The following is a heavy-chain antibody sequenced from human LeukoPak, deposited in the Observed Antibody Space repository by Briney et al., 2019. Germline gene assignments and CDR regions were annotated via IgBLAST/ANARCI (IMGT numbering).Heavy chain of an antibody. J-gene: IGHJ4*02. CDR1: GFTFHDYA. Sequence: GSLRLSCAASGFTFHDYAMHWVRQAPGKVLEWVSLISGDGGSTYYADSVKGRFTISRDNSKNSLYLQMDSLRTEDTALYYCAKDGYGDYDYWGQGTLVTVSS. D-gene: IGHD4-17*01. CDR2: ISGDGGST. CDR3: AKDGYGDYDY. V-gene: IGHV3-43*02.